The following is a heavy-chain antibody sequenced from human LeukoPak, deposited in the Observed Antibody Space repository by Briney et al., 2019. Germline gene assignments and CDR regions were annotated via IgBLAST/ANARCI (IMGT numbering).Heavy chain of an antibody. CDR3: AREGATYYYGSGSYSWD. J-gene: IGHJ4*02. CDR1: GGSISSGGYY. CDR2: IYHSGST. Sequence: PSQTLSLTCTVSGGSISSGGYYWSWIRQPPGKGLEWIGYIYHSGSTYYNPSLKSRVTISVDRSKNQFSLKLSSVTAADTAVYYCAREGATYYYGSGSYSWDWGQGTLVTVSS. D-gene: IGHD3-10*01. V-gene: IGHV4-30-2*01.